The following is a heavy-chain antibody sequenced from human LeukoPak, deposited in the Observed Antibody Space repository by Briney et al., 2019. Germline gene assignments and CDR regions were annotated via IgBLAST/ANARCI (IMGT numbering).Heavy chain of an antibody. CDR3: ARDRRGTLDAFDI. CDR2: ISSSSSCI. CDR1: GFTFSSYS. J-gene: IGHJ3*02. D-gene: IGHD3-10*01. Sequence: PGGSLRLSCAASGFTFSSYSMNWVRQAPGKGLEWVSSISSSSSCIYYADSVKGRFTISRDNAKNSLYLQMNSLRAEDTAVYYCARDRRGTLDAFDIWGQGTMVTVSS. V-gene: IGHV3-21*01.